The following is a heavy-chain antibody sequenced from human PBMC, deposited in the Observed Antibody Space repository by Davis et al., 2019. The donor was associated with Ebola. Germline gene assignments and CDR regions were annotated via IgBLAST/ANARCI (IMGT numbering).Heavy chain of an antibody. J-gene: IGHJ1*01. CDR2: ISGSGVST. Sequence: GESLKISCAASRLTFSNYAMSWVRQAPGRGLEWVSSISGSGVSTYYADSVKGRFTISRDNSKNTLYLQMNSLRAEDTAVYYCAKESESVRFFQHWGQGTLVTVSS. D-gene: IGHD3-16*02. CDR1: RLTFSNYA. V-gene: IGHV3-23*01. CDR3: AKESESVRFFQH.